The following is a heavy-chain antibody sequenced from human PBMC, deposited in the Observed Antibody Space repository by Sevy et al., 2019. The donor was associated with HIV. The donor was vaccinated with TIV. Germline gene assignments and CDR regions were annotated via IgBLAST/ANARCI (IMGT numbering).Heavy chain of an antibody. D-gene: IGHD2-15*01. V-gene: IGHV1-69*04. CDR1: GGIFSNFA. Sequence: ASVKVSCKASGGIFSNFAVSWVRQAPGQGLEWMGRIIPILGVANYAQRLQDRVTITADKSTNTAYMELSTLTSDDMALYYCARARRNCSGATCYSVRSDSFFGMDVWGQGTTVTVSS. J-gene: IGHJ6*02. CDR3: ARARRNCSGATCYSVRSDSFFGMDV. CDR2: IIPILGVA.